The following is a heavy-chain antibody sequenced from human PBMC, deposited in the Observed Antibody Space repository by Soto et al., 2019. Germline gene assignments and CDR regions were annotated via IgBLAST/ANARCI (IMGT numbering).Heavy chain of an antibody. V-gene: IGHV3-53*01. CDR3: ARDHGDDYFYYGMDV. Sequence: EVQLVESGGGLIQPGGSLRLSGEASGFTVSNNYMSWVRQAPGKGLEWVSVIYSGGSAYYADSVRGRFTISRDNSKNTLYLQMNSLRAEDTAVYYCARDHGDDYFYYGMDVWGQGTTVTVSS. CDR1: GFTVSNNY. D-gene: IGHD4-17*01. CDR2: IYSGGSA. J-gene: IGHJ6*02.